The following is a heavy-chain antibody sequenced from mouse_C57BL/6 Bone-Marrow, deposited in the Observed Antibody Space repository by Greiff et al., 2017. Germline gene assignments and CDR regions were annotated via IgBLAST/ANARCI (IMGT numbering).Heavy chain of an antibody. Sequence: EVHLVESGEGLVKPGGSLKLSCAASGFTFSSYAMSWVRQTPEKRLEWVAYISSGGDYIYYADTVKGRFTISRDNARNTLYLQMSSLKSEDTAMYYCTRDDWDGFAYWGQGTLVTVSA. CDR1: GFTFSSYA. D-gene: IGHD4-1*01. V-gene: IGHV5-9-1*02. CDR2: ISSGGDYI. J-gene: IGHJ3*01. CDR3: TRDDWDGFAY.